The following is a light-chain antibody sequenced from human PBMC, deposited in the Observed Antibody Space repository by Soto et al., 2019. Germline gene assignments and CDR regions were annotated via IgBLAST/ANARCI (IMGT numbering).Light chain of an antibody. Sequence: QSVLTQPASASGSPGQSITISCTGTSSDVGGYNYVSWYQHHPGKAPKLMIYDVTNRPPGISNRFSGSKSGNTASLTISVLQTEDEADYYCSSYTISSTYVFGTGTKVTVL. V-gene: IGLV2-14*03. J-gene: IGLJ1*01. CDR2: DVT. CDR1: SSDVGGYNY. CDR3: SSYTISSTYV.